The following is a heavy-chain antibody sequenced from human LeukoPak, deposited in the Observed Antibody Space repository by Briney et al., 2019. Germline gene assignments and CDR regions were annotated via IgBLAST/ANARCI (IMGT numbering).Heavy chain of an antibody. CDR2: INHSGST. CDR3: ARGLRGRWFDP. Sequence: SETLSLTCAVYGGSFSGYYWSWIRQPPGKGLEWIGEINHSGSTNYNPSLKSRVTISVDTSKNQFSLKLSSVTAADTAVYYYARGLRGRWFDPWGQGTLVTVSS. V-gene: IGHV4-34*01. J-gene: IGHJ5*02. CDR1: GGSFSGYY.